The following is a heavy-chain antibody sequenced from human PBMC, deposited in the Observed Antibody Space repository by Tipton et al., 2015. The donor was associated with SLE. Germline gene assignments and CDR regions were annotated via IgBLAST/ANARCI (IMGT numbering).Heavy chain of an antibody. CDR2: IYYSGST. CDR1: GGSISSSSYY. Sequence: TLSLTCTVSGGSISSSSYYWGWIRQPPGKGLEWIGSIYYSGSTYYIPSLKSRVTISVDTSKNQFSLKLSSVTAADTAVYYCARLDYYDSSGQAFDIWGQGTMVTVSS. CDR3: ARLDYYDSSGQAFDI. D-gene: IGHD3-22*01. J-gene: IGHJ3*02. V-gene: IGHV4-39*01.